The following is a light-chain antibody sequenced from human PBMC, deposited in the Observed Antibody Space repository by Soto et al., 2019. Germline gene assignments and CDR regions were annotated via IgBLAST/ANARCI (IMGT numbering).Light chain of an antibody. CDR2: DAS. J-gene: IGKJ2*01. CDR3: QQRSDWPPRT. V-gene: IGKV3-11*01. CDR1: QSVSTY. Sequence: EIVLTQSPATLSLSPGERATLSCRASQSVSTYLAWYQQKPGQAPRLLIYDASNRATGIPGRFSGSGSGTDFTLTISSLEPEDFAVYYCQQRSDWPPRTFGQGTNLEI.